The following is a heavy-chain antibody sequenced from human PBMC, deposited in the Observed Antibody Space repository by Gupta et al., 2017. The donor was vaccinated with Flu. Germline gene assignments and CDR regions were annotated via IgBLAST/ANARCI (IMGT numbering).Heavy chain of an antibody. J-gene: IGHJ6*02. CDR1: GFTFSSYS. V-gene: IGHV3-21*01. CDR2: ISSSSSYI. Sequence: EVQLVESGGGLVKPGGSLRLSCAASGFTFSSYSMNWVRQAPGKGLEWVSSISSSSSYIYYADSVKGRFTISRDNAKNSLYLQMNSLRAEDTAVYYCAREDQLELRQLYYYYGMDVWGQGTTVTVSS. CDR3: AREDQLELRQLYYYYGMDV. D-gene: IGHD1-7*01.